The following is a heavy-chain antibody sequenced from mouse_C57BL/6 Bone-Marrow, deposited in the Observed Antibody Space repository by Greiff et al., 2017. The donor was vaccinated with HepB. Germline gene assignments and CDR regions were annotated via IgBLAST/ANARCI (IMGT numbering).Heavy chain of an antibody. J-gene: IGHJ3*01. V-gene: IGHV1-72*01. D-gene: IGHD2-2*01. CDR1: GYTFTSYW. Sequence: QQSCKASGYTFTSYWMHWVKQRPGRGLEWIGRIDPNSGGTKYNEKFKSKATLTVDKPSSTAYMQLSSLTSEDSAVYYCATYGYDGDWFAYWGQGTLVTVSA. CDR2: IDPNSGGT. CDR3: ATYGYDGDWFAY.